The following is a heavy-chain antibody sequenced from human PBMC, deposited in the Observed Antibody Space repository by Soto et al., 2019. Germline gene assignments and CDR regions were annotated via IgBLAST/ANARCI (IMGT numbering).Heavy chain of an antibody. CDR2: IYYSGST. CDR3: ARVGGSGTTTIDS. V-gene: IGHV4-30-4*01. CDR1: GGSISSGDYY. Sequence: SETLSLTCTVSGGSISSGDYYWSWIRQPPGKGLEWIGYIYYSGSTYYNPSLKSRVTISVDTSKNQFSLKLSSVTAADTAVYYCARVGGSGTTTIDSWSQEAVLTISS. D-gene: IGHD3-16*01. J-gene: IGHJ4*02.